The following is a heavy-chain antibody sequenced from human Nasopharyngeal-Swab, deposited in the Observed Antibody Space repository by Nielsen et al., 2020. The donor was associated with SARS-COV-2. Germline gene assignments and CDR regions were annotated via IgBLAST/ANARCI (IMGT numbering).Heavy chain of an antibody. CDR2: ISGSGGST. V-gene: IGHV3-23*01. Sequence: WIRQLPGKGLEWVSAISGSGGSTYYADSVKGRFTISRDNSKNTLYLQMNSLRAEDTAVYYCAKGAYSYGNYYYYYGMDVWGQGTTVTVSS. D-gene: IGHD5-18*01. J-gene: IGHJ6*02. CDR3: AKGAYSYGNYYYYYGMDV.